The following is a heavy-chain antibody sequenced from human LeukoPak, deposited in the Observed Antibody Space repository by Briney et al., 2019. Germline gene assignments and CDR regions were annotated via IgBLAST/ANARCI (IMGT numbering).Heavy chain of an antibody. D-gene: IGHD5-24*01. V-gene: IGHV3-7*03. CDR2: VKPDGSEK. Sequence: SGGSLRLSCGASGFTFSAQTMSWVRQAPGKGPEWVAKVKPDGSEKYYADSVKGRFTISRVNAKSSLYLQMNSLRAEDTAIYYCARDFMAYWGQGTLVTVSS. CDR1: GFTFSAQT. CDR3: ARDFMAY. J-gene: IGHJ4*02.